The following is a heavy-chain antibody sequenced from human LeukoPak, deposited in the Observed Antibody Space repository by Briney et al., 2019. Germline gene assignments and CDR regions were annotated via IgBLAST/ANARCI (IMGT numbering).Heavy chain of an antibody. CDR3: AKDGLYYDGSEHVYYFDS. D-gene: IGHD3-22*01. Sequence: GGSLRLSCAASGFTFSRSAMTWVRQGPGTGLEFVSSIIYSGGATYYADSVKGRFTISRDNSKNTLYLQMNSLRAEDTALYYCAKDGLYYDGSEHVYYFDSWGQGTLVTVSS. CDR1: GFTFSRSA. J-gene: IGHJ4*02. CDR2: IIYSGGAT. V-gene: IGHV3-23*01.